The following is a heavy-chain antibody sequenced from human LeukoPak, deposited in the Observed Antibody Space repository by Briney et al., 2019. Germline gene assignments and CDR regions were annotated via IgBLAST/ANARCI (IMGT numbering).Heavy chain of an antibody. V-gene: IGHV4-59*08. CDR3: ARRTVGATRCFDY. CDR2: IYYSGST. CDR1: GGSISSYY. J-gene: IGHJ4*02. Sequence: PSETLSLTCTVSGGSISSYYWSWIRQPPGKGLERIGYIYYSGSTNYNPSLKSRATISVDTSKNQFSLKLSSVTAADTAVYYCARRTVGATRCFDYWGQGTLVTVSS. D-gene: IGHD1-26*01.